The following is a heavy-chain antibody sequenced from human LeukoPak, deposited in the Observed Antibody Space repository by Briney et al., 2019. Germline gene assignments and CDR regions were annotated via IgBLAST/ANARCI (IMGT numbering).Heavy chain of an antibody. V-gene: IGHV3-23*01. CDR1: GFTFSSYS. J-gene: IGHJ4*02. D-gene: IGHD6-19*01. CDR2: ISGSGGST. Sequence: GGSLRLSCAASGFTFSSYSMSWVRQAPGKGLEWVSAISGSGGSTYYADSVKGRFTISRDNSKYTLYLQMNSLRAEDTALYYCAKAGSGWSFDYWGQGTLVTVSS. CDR3: AKAGSGWSFDY.